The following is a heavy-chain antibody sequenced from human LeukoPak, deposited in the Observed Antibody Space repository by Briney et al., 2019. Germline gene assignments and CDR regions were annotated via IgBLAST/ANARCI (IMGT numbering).Heavy chain of an antibody. CDR2: ITSGSTYI. V-gene: IGHV3-21*01. Sequence: GGSLRLSCAASGFTLSSYSMNWVRQAPGKGPEWVSSITSGSTYIYYADSVKGRFTISRDNAKNSLYLQMNSLRAEDTALYYCARVHGGFYYMDVWGKGTTVTVSS. CDR1: GFTLSSYS. D-gene: IGHD2-15*01. J-gene: IGHJ6*03. CDR3: ARVHGGFYYMDV.